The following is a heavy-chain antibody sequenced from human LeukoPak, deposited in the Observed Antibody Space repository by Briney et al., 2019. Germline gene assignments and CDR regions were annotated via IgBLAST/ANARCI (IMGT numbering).Heavy chain of an antibody. J-gene: IGHJ5*01. V-gene: IGHV3-23*01. CDR2: IGSGGTGSGGST. CDR3: ARGGDYYGSGSYPNNWFDS. Sequence: GGSLRLSCAASGFTFSSYVMSWVRQAPGKGLQWVSAIGSGGTGSGGSTYYPDSVKGRFTISRDNSKNTLYLQMNSLRTEDTAFYYCARGGDYYGSGSYPNNWFDSWGQGTQVTVSS. CDR1: GFTFSSYV. D-gene: IGHD3-10*01.